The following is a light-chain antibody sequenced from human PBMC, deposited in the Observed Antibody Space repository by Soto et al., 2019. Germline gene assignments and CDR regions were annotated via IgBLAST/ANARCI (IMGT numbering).Light chain of an antibody. V-gene: IGKV1-5*03. Sequence: DIQMTHSPSTLCGSVGDGVTVTCLASQTISSWLAWYQQKPGKAPKLLIYKASTLKSGVPSRFSGSGSGTEFTLTISSLQPDDFATYYCQHYNSYSEAFGQGTKVDIK. CDR2: KAS. J-gene: IGKJ1*01. CDR1: QTISSW. CDR3: QHYNSYSEA.